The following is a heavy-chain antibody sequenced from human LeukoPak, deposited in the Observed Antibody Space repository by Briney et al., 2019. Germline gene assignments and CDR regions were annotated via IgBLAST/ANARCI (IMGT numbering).Heavy chain of an antibody. V-gene: IGHV3-23*01. CDR3: AKGVDYDFWSGYYGSRYYYGMDV. D-gene: IGHD3-3*01. J-gene: IGHJ6*02. Sequence: GGSLRLSCAASGFTFSSYAMSWVRRAPGKGLEWVSAISGSGGSTYYADSVKGRFTISRDNSKNTLYLQMNSLRAEDTAVYYCAKGVDYDFWSGYYGSRYYYGMDVWVQGTTVTVSS. CDR1: GFTFSSYA. CDR2: ISGSGGST.